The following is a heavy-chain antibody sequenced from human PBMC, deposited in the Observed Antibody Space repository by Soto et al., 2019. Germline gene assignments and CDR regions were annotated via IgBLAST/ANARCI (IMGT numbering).Heavy chain of an antibody. CDR2: IYYNGVT. CDR1: GGSITSGRYY. Sequence: SETLSLTCTVSGGSITSGRYYWSWIRQHPEKGLEWIGFIYYNGVTYYNPTLKSPVIISIDTSKNQFSLKLSSVTAADTAVYYCAKVGASWAWWFDPWGQGTLVTVSS. CDR3: AKVGASWAWWFDP. D-gene: IGHD3-16*01. J-gene: IGHJ5*02. V-gene: IGHV4-31*01.